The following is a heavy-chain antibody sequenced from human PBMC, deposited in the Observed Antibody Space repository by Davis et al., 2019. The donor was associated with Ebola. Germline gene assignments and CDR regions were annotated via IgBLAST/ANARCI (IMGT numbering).Heavy chain of an antibody. Sequence: GESLKISCAASGFTLTSYGMHWVRQAPGRGLEWVGVILYDGINKDYADSVKGRFTISRDNSKNTLYLQMNSLRAEDTAVYYCARVDENGDTDYWGQGTLVTVSS. V-gene: IGHV3-33*05. CDR3: ARVDENGDTDY. CDR2: ILYDGINK. J-gene: IGHJ4*02. D-gene: IGHD4-17*01. CDR1: GFTLTSYG.